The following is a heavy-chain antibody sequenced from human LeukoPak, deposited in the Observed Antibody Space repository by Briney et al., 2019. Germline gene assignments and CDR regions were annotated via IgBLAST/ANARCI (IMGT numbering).Heavy chain of an antibody. D-gene: IGHD6-6*01. CDR3: ARGGRRIAARQRGNWFDP. Sequence: ASVKVSCKASGYTFTSYDINWVRQATGQGLEWMGWMNPNSGNTGYAQKFQGRATMTRNTSISTAYMELSSLRSKDTAVYYCARGGRRIAARQRGNWFDPWGQGTLVTVSS. J-gene: IGHJ5*02. CDR1: GYTFTSYD. V-gene: IGHV1-8*01. CDR2: MNPNSGNT.